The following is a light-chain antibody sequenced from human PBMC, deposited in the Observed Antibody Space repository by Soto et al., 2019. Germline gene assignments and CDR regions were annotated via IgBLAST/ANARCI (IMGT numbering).Light chain of an antibody. V-gene: IGLV2-14*01. CDR2: DVS. CDR3: SSYTSSSPLYV. Sequence: QSALTQPASVSGSPGQSITISCTGTSSDVGGYNYVSWYQQHPGKAPKLMIYDVSNRPSGVSNRFSGSKSGNTASLTISGLQAEDEADYSCSSYTSSSPLYVFGTGTNLPVL. CDR1: SSDVGGYNY. J-gene: IGLJ1*01.